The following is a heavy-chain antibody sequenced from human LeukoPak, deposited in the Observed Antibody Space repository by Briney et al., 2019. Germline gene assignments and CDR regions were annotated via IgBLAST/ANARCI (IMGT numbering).Heavy chain of an antibody. D-gene: IGHD6-19*01. CDR1: GFTFSSYG. Sequence: PGGSLRLSCAASGFTFSSYGMHWVRQAPGKGLEWVAVIWYDGSNKYYADSVKGRFTISRDNSNNTLYLQMNSLRAEDTAVYYCARGHSKGIALTGTRVDPWGQGTLVTVSS. CDR2: IWYDGSNK. J-gene: IGHJ5*02. V-gene: IGHV3-33*01. CDR3: ARGHSKGIALTGTRVDP.